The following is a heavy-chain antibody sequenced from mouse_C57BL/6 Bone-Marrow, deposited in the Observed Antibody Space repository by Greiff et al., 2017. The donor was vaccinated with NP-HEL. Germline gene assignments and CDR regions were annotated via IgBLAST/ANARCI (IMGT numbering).Heavy chain of an antibody. CDR1: GFTFSSYG. J-gene: IGHJ3*01. Sequence: EVQVVESGGDLVKPGGSLKLSCAASGFTFSSYGMSWVRQTPDKRLEWVATISSGGSYTYYPDSVKGRFTISRDNAKNTLYLQMSSLKSEDTAMYYCARMLRGFAYWGQGTLVTVSA. D-gene: IGHD1-1*01. V-gene: IGHV5-6*01. CDR2: ISSGGSYT. CDR3: ARMLRGFAY.